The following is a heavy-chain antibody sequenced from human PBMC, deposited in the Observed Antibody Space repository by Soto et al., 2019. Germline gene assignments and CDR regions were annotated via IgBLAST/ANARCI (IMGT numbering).Heavy chain of an antibody. Sequence: QVQLVQSGAEVKKPESSVKVSCKASGGTFSNYAFGWVRQAPGQGLEWMGGIIPMFATTSYAQKFQGRVTITADESTSTVYMELSSLRSEDTAVYYCARDHNLNDVGNWFDPLGQGTPVTVSS. CDR2: IIPMFATT. CDR1: GGTFSNYA. V-gene: IGHV1-69*01. J-gene: IGHJ5*02. D-gene: IGHD1-1*01. CDR3: ARDHNLNDVGNWFDP.